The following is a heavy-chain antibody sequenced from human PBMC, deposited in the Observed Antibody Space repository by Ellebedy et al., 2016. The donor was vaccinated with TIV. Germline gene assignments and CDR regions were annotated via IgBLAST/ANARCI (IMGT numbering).Heavy chain of an antibody. CDR3: ARQDLVTAGVGY. Sequence: GESLKISCKVSGYESSTYWIAWVRQMPGKGPEWMGVIDLGGSDTRYIPSFQGQVTISADKSITTAYLQWSGLKASDTAMYYCARQDLVTAGVGYWGQGTLVTVSS. J-gene: IGHJ4*02. CDR2: IDLGGSDT. V-gene: IGHV5-51*01. D-gene: IGHD2-2*01. CDR1: GYESSTYW.